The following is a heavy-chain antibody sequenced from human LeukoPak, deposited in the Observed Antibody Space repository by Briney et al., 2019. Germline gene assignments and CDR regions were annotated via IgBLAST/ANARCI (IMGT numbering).Heavy chain of an antibody. CDR2: IYTSGST. Sequence: SETLPLTCTVSGGSISSYYWSWIRQPAGKGLEWIGRIYTSGSTNYNPSLKSRVTMSVDTSKNQFSLKLSSVTAADTAVYYCARVNLCCSGGSGQGDFDYWGQGTLVTVSS. V-gene: IGHV4-4*07. CDR3: ARVNLCCSGGSGQGDFDY. D-gene: IGHD2-15*01. J-gene: IGHJ4*02. CDR1: GGSISSYY.